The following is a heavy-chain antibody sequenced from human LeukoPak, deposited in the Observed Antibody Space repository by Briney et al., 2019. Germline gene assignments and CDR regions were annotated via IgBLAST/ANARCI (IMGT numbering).Heavy chain of an antibody. CDR2: IYPRDGST. V-gene: IGHV1-46*01. CDR1: GYTFTSNY. CDR3: ARDQEGFDY. J-gene: IGHJ4*02. Sequence: ASVKVSCKASGYTFTSNYIHRVRQAPGQGLEWMGMIYPRDGSTSYAQKFQGRVTVTRDTSTSTVHMELSGLRSEDTAVYYCARDQEGFDYWGQGTLVTVSS.